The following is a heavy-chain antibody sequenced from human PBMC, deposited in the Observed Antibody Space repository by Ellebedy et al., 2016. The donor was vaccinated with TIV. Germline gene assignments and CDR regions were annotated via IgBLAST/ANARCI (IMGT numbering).Heavy chain of an antibody. Sequence: GESLKISCAASGFTFSSHAMSWVRQAPGKGLEWVSGISGSGGSTYYADSVKGRFTISRDNSKNTLYLQMDNLRADDTAVYYCAKDIFYGDYYFDHWGQGTLVTVSS. CDR2: ISGSGGST. CDR3: AKDIFYGDYYFDH. CDR1: GFTFSSHA. D-gene: IGHD4-17*01. V-gene: IGHV3-23*01. J-gene: IGHJ4*02.